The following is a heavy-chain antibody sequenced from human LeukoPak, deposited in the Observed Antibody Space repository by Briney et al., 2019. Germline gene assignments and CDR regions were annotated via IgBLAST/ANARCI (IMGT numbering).Heavy chain of an antibody. Sequence: GGSLRLSCAASGFPFHGFTMHWVRQTLDKALEWVAIISYDGNNEYYADSVRGRFTISRDNSNNTMYLEMNNVRPDDTSVYYCARDSGGSLFDYWGLGTLVTVSS. J-gene: IGHJ4*02. CDR2: ISYDGNNE. CDR1: GFPFHGFT. D-gene: IGHD2-15*01. CDR3: ARDSGGSLFDY. V-gene: IGHV3-30-3*01.